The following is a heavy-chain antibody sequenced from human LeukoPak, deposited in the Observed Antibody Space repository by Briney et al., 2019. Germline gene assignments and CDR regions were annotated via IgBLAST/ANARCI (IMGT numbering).Heavy chain of an antibody. CDR2: IRYDGSNK. CDR1: GFTFSSYD. V-gene: IGHV3-30*02. CDR3: AKDRGWYCTGDTCWWGFDF. D-gene: IGHD2-8*02. Sequence: GGSLRLSCAASGFTFSSYDIHWVRQAPGKGLEWVAFIRYDGSNKYYADSVRGRFTISRDNSKNTLYLQMNRLRAEDTAVYYCAKDRGWYCTGDTCWWGFDFWGQGTLVTVSS. J-gene: IGHJ4*02.